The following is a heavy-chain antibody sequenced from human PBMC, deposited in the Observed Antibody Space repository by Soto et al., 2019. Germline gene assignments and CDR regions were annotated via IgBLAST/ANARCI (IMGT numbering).Heavy chain of an antibody. V-gene: IGHV4-4*07. D-gene: IGHD6-19*01. J-gene: IGHJ6*02. CDR3: ARDREAGSNFYYGMDV. Sequence: SETLPLTCSVSGADINTYSWTWMRQPAGKGLEWIGRIYTSASINYNPSLKGRVTLSVDTSTNQVSLRLASVTAADTAIYYCARDREAGSNFYYGMDVWGQGTTVTVSS. CDR2: IYTSASI. CDR1: GADINTYS.